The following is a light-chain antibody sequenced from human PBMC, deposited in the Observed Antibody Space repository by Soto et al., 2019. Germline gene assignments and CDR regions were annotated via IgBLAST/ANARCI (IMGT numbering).Light chain of an antibody. J-gene: IGKJ1*01. CDR1: QSISSW. Sequence: DIQMTQSPSTLSASVGDRVNIICLSIQSISSWLAWYQQKPGKAPKLLIYDASILESGVPSRFSGSGSGTEFTLTISSLQPDDFATYYCQQYNSYPWTFGQGTKVDIK. CDR3: QQYNSYPWT. V-gene: IGKV1-5*02. CDR2: DAS.